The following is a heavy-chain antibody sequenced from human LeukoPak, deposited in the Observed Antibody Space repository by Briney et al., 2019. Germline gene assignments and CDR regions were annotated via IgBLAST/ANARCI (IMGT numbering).Heavy chain of an antibody. CDR3: ARDYYGSGRGWFDP. Sequence: SETLSLTCTVSGGSISSGGYYWSWIRHHPGKGLEWIGYIYYSGSTYYNLSLKSRVTISVDTSKNQFSLKLSSVTAADTAVYYCARDYYGSGRGWFDPWGQGTLVTVSS. CDR1: GGSISSGGYY. V-gene: IGHV4-31*03. D-gene: IGHD3-10*01. J-gene: IGHJ5*02. CDR2: IYYSGST.